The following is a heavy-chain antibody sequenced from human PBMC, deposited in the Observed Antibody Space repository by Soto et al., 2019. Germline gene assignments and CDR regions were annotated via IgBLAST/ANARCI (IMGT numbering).Heavy chain of an antibody. V-gene: IGHV3-23*01. CDR1: GFTFISYA. CDR2: ISGSGGST. Sequence: EVQLLESGGGLVQPGGSLRLSCAASGFTFISYAMSWVRQAPGKGLEWVSAISGSGGSTYYADSVKGRFTISRDNSKNTLYLQMHSLTADDTAVYYCAKDMWFDPWGRGTLVTISS. J-gene: IGHJ5*02. CDR3: AKDMWFDP.